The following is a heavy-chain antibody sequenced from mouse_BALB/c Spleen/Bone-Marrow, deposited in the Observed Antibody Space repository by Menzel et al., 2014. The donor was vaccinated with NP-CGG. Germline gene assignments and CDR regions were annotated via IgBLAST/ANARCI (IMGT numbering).Heavy chain of an antibody. Sequence: VQPQQSGPQLVRPGASVKISCKASGYSFTSYWMHWVKQRPGQGLEWIGMIDPSDSETRLNQKFKDKATLTVDKSSSTAYMQLSSPTSEDSAVYYCARGFGMDYWGQGTSVTVSS. CDR2: IDPSDSET. V-gene: IGHV1S127*01. CDR1: GYSFTSYW. J-gene: IGHJ4*01. CDR3: ARGFGMDY.